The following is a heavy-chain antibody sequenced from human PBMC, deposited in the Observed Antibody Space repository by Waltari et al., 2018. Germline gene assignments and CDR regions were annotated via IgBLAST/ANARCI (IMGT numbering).Heavy chain of an antibody. CDR3: TSLEEVFLYYMNV. CDR2: VRSKANGFAI. D-gene: IGHD3-3*01. CDR1: GFTRSGSA. Sequence: EVQLVASGGGLVQPGGSLKLSCAASGFTRSGSAVHWVRQASGKGLEWVGRVRSKANGFAIAYAASVEGRFIISRDDSKNTAYLQMNSLKAEDTAVYYCTSLEEVFLYYMNVWGKGTTVTISS. J-gene: IGHJ6*03. V-gene: IGHV3-73*02.